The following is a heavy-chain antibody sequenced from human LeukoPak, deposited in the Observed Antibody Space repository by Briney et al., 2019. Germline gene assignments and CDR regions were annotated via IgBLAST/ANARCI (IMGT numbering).Heavy chain of an antibody. CDR1: GGTFSSYA. CDR3: ARGPVAAAGTRFADY. J-gene: IGHJ4*02. CDR2: IIPIFGTA. Sequence: ASVKVSCKASGGTFSSYAISWVRQARGQGLEWMGRIIPIFGTANYAQKFQGRVTITTDESTSTAYMELSSLRSEDTAVYYCARGPVAAAGTRFADYWGKGTLVTVSS. V-gene: IGHV1-69*05. D-gene: IGHD6-13*01.